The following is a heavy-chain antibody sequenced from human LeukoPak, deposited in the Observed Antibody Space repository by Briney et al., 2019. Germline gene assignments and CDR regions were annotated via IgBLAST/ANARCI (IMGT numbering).Heavy chain of an antibody. J-gene: IGHJ5*02. D-gene: IGHD2-2*01. CDR1: GYTFTGYY. V-gene: IGHV1-2*02. Sequence: ASVKVSCKASGYTFTGYYMHWVRQAPGQGLEWMGWTNPNSGGTNYAQKFQGRVTMTRDTSISTAYMELSRLRSDDTAVYYCARGYCSSSCSFDPWGQGTLVTVSS. CDR2: TNPNSGGT. CDR3: ARGYCSSSCSFDP.